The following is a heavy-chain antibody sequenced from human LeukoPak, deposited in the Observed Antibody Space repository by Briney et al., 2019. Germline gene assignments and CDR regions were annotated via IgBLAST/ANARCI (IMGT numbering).Heavy chain of an antibody. CDR1: GYSFTSYW. D-gene: IGHD3-22*01. Sequence: GESLKISCKGSGYSFTSYWLGWVRQIPGKGLEWMGSIYPGDSDTRYRSPFQGQVTISVDKSISTAYLQWTSLKASDTAIYYCALNADRSGYYHYDYWGQGTLVTVSS. J-gene: IGHJ4*02. V-gene: IGHV5-51*01. CDR3: ALNADRSGYYHYDY. CDR2: IYPGDSDT.